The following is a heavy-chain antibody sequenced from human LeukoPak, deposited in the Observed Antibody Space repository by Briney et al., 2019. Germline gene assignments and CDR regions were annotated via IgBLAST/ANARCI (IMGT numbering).Heavy chain of an antibody. D-gene: IGHD5-12*01. CDR1: GGSIRSYY. CDR2: IYYSGST. J-gene: IGHJ4*02. CDR3: ARDFSGYSHVYFDY. V-gene: IGHV4-59*01. Sequence: SETLSLTCTLSGGSIRSYYWSWIRQSPGKGLEWIGYIYYSGSTKYNPSLKSRVTISLDTSKNQFSLKLSSVTAADTAVYYCARDFSGYSHVYFDYWGQGTLVTVSS.